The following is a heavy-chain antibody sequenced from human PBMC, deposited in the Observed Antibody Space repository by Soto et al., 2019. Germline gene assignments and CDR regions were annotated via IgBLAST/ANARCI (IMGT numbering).Heavy chain of an antibody. Sequence: VASVKVSCKASGYTFTSYAMHWVRQAPGQRLEWMGWINAGNGNTKYSQKFQGRVTITRDTSASTAYMELSSLRSEDTAVYYCARDKCVRCGPRPPSGWFDPWGQGTLVTVSS. CDR3: ARDKCVRCGPRPPSGWFDP. J-gene: IGHJ5*02. CDR1: GYTFTSYA. CDR2: INAGNGNT. V-gene: IGHV1-3*01. D-gene: IGHD2-21*01.